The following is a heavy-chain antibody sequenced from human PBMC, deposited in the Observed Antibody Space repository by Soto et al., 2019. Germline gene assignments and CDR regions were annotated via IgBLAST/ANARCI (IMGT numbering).Heavy chain of an antibody. J-gene: IGHJ4*02. Sequence: QVQLVQSGAEVKKPGSSVKVSCKASGGTFSSYTIIWVRQAPGQGLEWMGGLIPILGIANYAQKFQGRVTITADNSTSTAYMELSSLRSEDTAVYYCARGGEIAATADYWGQGTLVTVSS. CDR1: GGTFSSYT. CDR2: LIPILGIA. D-gene: IGHD6-13*01. V-gene: IGHV1-69*02. CDR3: ARGGEIAATADY.